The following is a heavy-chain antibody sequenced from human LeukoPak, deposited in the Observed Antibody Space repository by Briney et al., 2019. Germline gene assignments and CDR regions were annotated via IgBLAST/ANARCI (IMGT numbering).Heavy chain of an antibody. CDR1: GFTFSSYG. CDR2: ISYDGSNK. V-gene: IGHV3-30*03. Sequence: PGGSLRLSCAASGFTFSSYGMHWVRQAPGKGLEWVAVISYDGSNKYYADSVKGRFTISRDNSKNTLYLQMNSLRAEDTAVYYCAGLWFGELAYWGQGTLVTVSS. J-gene: IGHJ4*02. D-gene: IGHD3-10*01. CDR3: AGLWFGELAY.